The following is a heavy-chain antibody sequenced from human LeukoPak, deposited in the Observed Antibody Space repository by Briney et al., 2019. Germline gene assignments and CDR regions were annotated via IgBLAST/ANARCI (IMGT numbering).Heavy chain of an antibody. CDR1: GGSLSGYY. V-gene: IGHV4-34*01. D-gene: IGHD5/OR15-5a*01. CDR2: IHPHGTT. Sequence: PSETLSLTCGVYGGSLSGYYLNWIRQSPGKGLEWIGEIHPHGTTFYSPSLESRVTISLDTSKNQFSLNLLSVTAADTAVYFCSRGTDLYEGGNYWGQGTLVTVSS. CDR3: SRGTDLYEGGNY. J-gene: IGHJ4*02.